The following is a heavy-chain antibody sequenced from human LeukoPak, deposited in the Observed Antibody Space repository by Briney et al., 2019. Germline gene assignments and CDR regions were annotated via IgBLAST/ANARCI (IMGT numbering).Heavy chain of an antibody. CDR1: GGSISSYY. D-gene: IGHD6-13*01. J-gene: IGHJ4*02. V-gene: IGHV4-59*01. CDR3: AREASSSWYKYFDY. CDR2: IYYSGST. Sequence: SETLSLTCTVSGGSISSYYWSWIRQPPGKGLEWIGYIYYSGSTNYNPSLKSRVTISVDTSKNQFSLKLSSVTAADTAVYYCAREASSSWYKYFDYWGQGTLVTVSS.